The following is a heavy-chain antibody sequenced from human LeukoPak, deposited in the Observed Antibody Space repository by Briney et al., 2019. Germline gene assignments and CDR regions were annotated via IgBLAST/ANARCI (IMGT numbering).Heavy chain of an antibody. V-gene: IGHV4-39*07. Sequence: SETLSLTCTVSGGSIISSSYYWGWIRQPPGKGLEWIGSIYYSGKTDYNPSLKSRVTISVETSKNQFSLKLSSVTAADTAVYYCAREGLHASDAFDIWGQGTMVTVSS. CDR3: AREGLHASDAFDI. CDR1: GGSIISSSYY. D-gene: IGHD2-15*01. J-gene: IGHJ3*02. CDR2: IYYSGKT.